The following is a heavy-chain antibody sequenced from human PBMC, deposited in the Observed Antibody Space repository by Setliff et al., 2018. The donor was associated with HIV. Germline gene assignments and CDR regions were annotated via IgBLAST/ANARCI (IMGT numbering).Heavy chain of an antibody. CDR3: ARVPTSSWYVTTQRTKEYFHH. D-gene: IGHD6-13*01. CDR1: GGSIKSSSYY. CDR2: IYYSGNT. J-gene: IGHJ1*01. Sequence: SETLSLTCTVSGGSIKSSSYYWGWIRQPPGKGLEWIGSIYYSGNTYYNPSLKSRVTISADTSRNQFSLRLSSVAAADTAIYYCARVPTSSWYVTTQRTKEYFHHWGQGTLVTVSS. V-gene: IGHV4-39*07.